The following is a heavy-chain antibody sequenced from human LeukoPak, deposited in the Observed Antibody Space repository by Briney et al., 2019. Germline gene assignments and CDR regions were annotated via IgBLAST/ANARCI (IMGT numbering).Heavy chain of an antibody. D-gene: IGHD2-2*01. CDR1: GIPLNRHA. V-gene: IGHV3-23*01. J-gene: IGHJ3*02. CDR2: ISGSGGST. CDR3: AKNGLNQLLSGDAFDI. Sequence: GSLKTSRAASGIPLNRHAQGLVRQASGKGVEGGSAISGSGGSTYYADSVKGRFTISRDNSKNTLYLQMNSLRAEDTAVYYCAKNGLNQLLSGDAFDIWGQGTMVTVSS.